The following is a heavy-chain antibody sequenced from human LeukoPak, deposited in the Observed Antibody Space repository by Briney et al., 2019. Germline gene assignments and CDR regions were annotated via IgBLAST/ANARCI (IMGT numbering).Heavy chain of an antibody. V-gene: IGHV4-34*01. CDR1: GGSFSTYY. CDR3: ASRQAYSSSWHGDY. Sequence: SETLSLTCGVSGGSFSTYYWSWIRQPPGKGLEWIGEINHSGSTNYNPSLKSRVTMSVDTSKSQFSLKLSSVTAADTAVYYCASRQAYSSSWHGDYWGQGTLVTVSS. D-gene: IGHD6-13*01. J-gene: IGHJ4*02. CDR2: INHSGST.